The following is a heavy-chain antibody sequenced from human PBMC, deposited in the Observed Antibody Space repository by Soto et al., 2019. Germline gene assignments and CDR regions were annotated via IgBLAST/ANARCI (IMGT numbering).Heavy chain of an antibody. CDR3: ARDSGYESFYYGMDV. D-gene: IGHD5-12*01. CDR1: GFTFSDYY. CDR2: ISSSGSTI. J-gene: IGHJ6*02. V-gene: IGHV3-11*01. Sequence: WGSLRLSCAASGFTFSDYYMSCIRQSAGKGLEWVSYISSSGSTIYYADSVKGRFTISRDNAKNSLYLQMNSLRAEDTAVYYCARDSGYESFYYGMDVWGQGTTVTVSS.